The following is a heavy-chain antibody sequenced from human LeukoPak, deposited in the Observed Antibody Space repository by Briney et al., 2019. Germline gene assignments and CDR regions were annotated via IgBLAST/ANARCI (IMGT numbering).Heavy chain of an antibody. J-gene: IGHJ3*02. V-gene: IGHV1-2*02. CDR3: ARGLDIVVVPAADLGAFDI. D-gene: IGHD2-2*03. CDR2: INPNSGGT. Sequence: GASVKVSCKASGYIFTGYYMHWVRQAPGQGLEWMGWINPNSGGTNYAQKFQGRVTITADESTSTAYMELSSLRSEDTAVYYCARGLDIVVVPAADLGAFDIWGQGTMVTVSS. CDR1: GYIFTGYY.